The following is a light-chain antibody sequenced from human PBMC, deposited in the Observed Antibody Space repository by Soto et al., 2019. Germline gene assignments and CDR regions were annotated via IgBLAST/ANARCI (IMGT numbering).Light chain of an antibody. CDR2: GAS. CDR1: QGVSTS. V-gene: IGKV3-15*01. J-gene: IGKJ1*01. CDR3: QQYGYWSRT. Sequence: EIVMTQSPVILSLSPGERATLSCRASQGVSTSLAWYQHRPGQTPRLLIFGASSRAAGAPARFSGSGSGTEFTLTISSLQSEDTAVYYCQQYGYWSRTFGQGTKVDIK.